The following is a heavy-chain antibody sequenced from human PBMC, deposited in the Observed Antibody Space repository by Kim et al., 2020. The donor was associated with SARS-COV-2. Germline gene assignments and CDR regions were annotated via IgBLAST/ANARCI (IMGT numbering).Heavy chain of an antibody. CDR2: IYSGGSST. CDR3: AKLPAPRPID. Sequence: GGSLRLSCAASGFTFSSYAMSWVRQAPGKGLEWVSVIYSGGSSTYYADSVKGRFTISRDNSKNTLYLQMNSLRAEDTAVYYCAKLPAPRPIDWGQGTLVTVSS. V-gene: IGHV3-23*03. CDR1: GFTFSSYA. D-gene: IGHD2-21*01. J-gene: IGHJ4*02.